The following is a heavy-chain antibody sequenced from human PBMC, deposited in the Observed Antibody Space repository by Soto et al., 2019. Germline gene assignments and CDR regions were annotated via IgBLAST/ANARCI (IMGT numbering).Heavy chain of an antibody. CDR3: ARGRIAVAGNFDY. CDR1: GGSISSYY. Sequence: SETLSLTCTVSGGSISSYYWSWIRQPPGKGLEWVGYIYYSGSTNYNPSLKSRVTISVDTSKNQFSLKLSSVTAADTAVYYCARGRIAVAGNFDYWGQGTLVTVSS. D-gene: IGHD6-19*01. CDR2: IYYSGST. V-gene: IGHV4-59*01. J-gene: IGHJ4*02.